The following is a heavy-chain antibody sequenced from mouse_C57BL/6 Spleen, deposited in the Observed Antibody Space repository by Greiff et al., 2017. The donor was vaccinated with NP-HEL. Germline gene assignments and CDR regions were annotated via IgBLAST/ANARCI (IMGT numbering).Heavy chain of an antibody. CDR1: GYTFTSYW. CDR3: AREYYYGSPSYAMDY. D-gene: IGHD1-1*01. V-gene: IGHV1-53*01. Sequence: QVQLQHPGTELFKPGASVKLSCKASGYTFTSYWMHWVKQRPGQGLEWIGNINPSNGGTNYNEKFKSKATLTVDKSSSTAYMQLSSLTSEDSAVYYCAREYYYGSPSYAMDYWGQGTSVTVSS. CDR2: INPSNGGT. J-gene: IGHJ4*01.